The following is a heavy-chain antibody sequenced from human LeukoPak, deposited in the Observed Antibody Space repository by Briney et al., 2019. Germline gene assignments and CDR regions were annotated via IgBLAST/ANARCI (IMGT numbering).Heavy chain of an antibody. J-gene: IGHJ5*02. CDR2: IYHSGST. D-gene: IGHD2-2*03. CDR3: ARLGIGNWFDP. Sequence: SETLSLTCTVSGYSISSGYYWGWIRQPPGKGLEWIGSIYHSGSTYYNPSLKSRVTISVDTSKNQFSLKLSSVTAADTAVYYCARLGIGNWFDPWGQGTLVTVSS. CDR1: GYSISSGYY. V-gene: IGHV4-38-2*02.